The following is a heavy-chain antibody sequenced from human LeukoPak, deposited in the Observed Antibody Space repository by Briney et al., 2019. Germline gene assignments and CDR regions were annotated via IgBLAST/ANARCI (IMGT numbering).Heavy chain of an antibody. Sequence: GEPLKISCQGSGYSFTSYWIGWVRQLPGKGLEWMGIIYPGDSDTRYSPSFQGQVTISADKSISTAYLQWSSLKASDTAMYYCARPLRYFDWSFDYWGQGTLVTVSS. CDR2: IYPGDSDT. J-gene: IGHJ4*02. CDR3: ARPLRYFDWSFDY. D-gene: IGHD3-9*01. CDR1: GYSFTSYW. V-gene: IGHV5-51*01.